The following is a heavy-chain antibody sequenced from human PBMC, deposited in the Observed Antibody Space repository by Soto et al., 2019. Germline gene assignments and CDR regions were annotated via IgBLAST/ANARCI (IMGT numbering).Heavy chain of an antibody. CDR1: GGSISSGGYS. CDR2: IYYSGST. Sequence: QLQLQESGSGLVKPSETLSLTCAVSGGSISSGGYSWSWIRQPPGKGPEWIGYIYYSGSTYYNPSLRRRVTMAVDRDKNQFPLHLASVAAPDTAVYYCARGVYCTGGSCYFDYWGQGALVTVSS. D-gene: IGHD2-8*02. CDR3: ARGVYCTGGSCYFDY. V-gene: IGHV4-30-2*01. J-gene: IGHJ4*02.